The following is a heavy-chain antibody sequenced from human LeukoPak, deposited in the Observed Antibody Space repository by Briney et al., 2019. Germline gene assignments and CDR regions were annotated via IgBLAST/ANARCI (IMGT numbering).Heavy chain of an antibody. CDR3: AKDIMYYDILTGYYKRWGFDY. CDR1: GFTFSSYA. Sequence: GGSLRLSCAASGFTFSSYAMSWVRQAPGKGLEWVSAISAGGGTTYYADSVKGRFTISRDNSKNTLYLQMNSLRAEDTAVYYCAKDIMYYDILTGYYKRWGFDYWGQGTLVTVSS. V-gene: IGHV3-23*01. D-gene: IGHD3-9*01. CDR2: ISAGGGTT. J-gene: IGHJ4*02.